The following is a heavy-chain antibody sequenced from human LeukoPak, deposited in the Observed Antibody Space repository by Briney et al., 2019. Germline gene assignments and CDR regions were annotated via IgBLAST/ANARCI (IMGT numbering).Heavy chain of an antibody. CDR1: GDSITSGRYY. D-gene: IGHD1-1*01. Sequence: PSETLSLTCTVSGDSITSGRYYWSWIQQPAGKELEWIGRIYFSGNTDYHPYIVSLKSRVSLSLDTSKNQFFLDLTSVTAADTAVYYCARSFNDNFFFENWGQGTLVTVSS. V-gene: IGHV4-61*02. J-gene: IGHJ4*02. CDR3: ARSFNDNFFFEN. CDR2: IYFSGNT.